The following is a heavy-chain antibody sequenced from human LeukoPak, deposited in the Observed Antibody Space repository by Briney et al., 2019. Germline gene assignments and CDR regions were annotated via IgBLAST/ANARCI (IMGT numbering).Heavy chain of an antibody. CDR1: GGSISSSNW. Sequence: SATLSLTCAVSGGSISSSNWWSWVRQPPGKGLEWIGEIYHSGSTNYNPSLKSRVTISVDKSKNQFSLKLSSVTAADTAVYYCARAPVLGYCSGGSCYAVGSYDYWGQGTLVTVSS. V-gene: IGHV4-4*02. CDR3: ARAPVLGYCSGGSCYAVGSYDY. J-gene: IGHJ4*02. D-gene: IGHD2-15*01. CDR2: IYHSGST.